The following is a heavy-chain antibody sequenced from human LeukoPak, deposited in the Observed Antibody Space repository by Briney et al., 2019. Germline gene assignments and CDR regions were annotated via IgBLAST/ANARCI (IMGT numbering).Heavy chain of an antibody. J-gene: IGHJ3*02. CDR3: ARDCSGGSCYGAFDI. V-gene: IGHV4-30-4*01. CDR2: IYDSGST. D-gene: IGHD2-15*01. CDR1: GGSISSGDYY. Sequence: SETLSLTCTVSGGSISSGDYYWSWIRQPPGKGLEWIGYIYDSGSTYYNPSLKSRITISVDTSENRFSLKLSSVTATDTAVYYCARDCSGGSCYGAFDIWGQGTMVTVSS.